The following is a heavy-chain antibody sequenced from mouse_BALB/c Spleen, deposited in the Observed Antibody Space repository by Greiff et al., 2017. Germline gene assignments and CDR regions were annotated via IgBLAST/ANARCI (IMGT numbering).Heavy chain of an antibody. CDR3: TRDGNYVGYAMDY. Sequence: EVQLQQSGTVLARPGASVKMSCKASGYTFTSYWMHWVKQRPGQGLEWIGAIYPGNSDTSYNQKFKGKAKLTAVTSTSTAYMELSSLTNEDSAVYYCTRDGNYVGYAMDYWGQGTSVTVSS. J-gene: IGHJ4*01. D-gene: IGHD2-1*01. V-gene: IGHV1-5*01. CDR2: IYPGNSDT. CDR1: GYTFTSYW.